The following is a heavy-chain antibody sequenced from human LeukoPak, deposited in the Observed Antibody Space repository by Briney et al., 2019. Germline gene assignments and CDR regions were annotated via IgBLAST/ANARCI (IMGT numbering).Heavy chain of an antibody. V-gene: IGHV3-30*18. D-gene: IGHD3-10*01. CDR2: ISYDGGNK. Sequence: GGSLRLSCAASGFTLSNYGMHWVRQAPGKGLEWVALISYDGGNKYYADSVKGRFTISRDNSKNTLYLQMISLRAEDTAVYYCANYGSVSYFAYWGQGTLVTVSS. CDR1: GFTLSNYG. J-gene: IGHJ4*02. CDR3: ANYGSVSYFAY.